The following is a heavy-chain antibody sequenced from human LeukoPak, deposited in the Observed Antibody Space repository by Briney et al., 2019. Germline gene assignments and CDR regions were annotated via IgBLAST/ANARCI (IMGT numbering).Heavy chain of an antibody. J-gene: IGHJ4*02. CDR3: ACSGGEYSYGWSY. V-gene: IGHV3-74*01. Sequence: GGSLRLSCAASGFTFSSYAMHWVRQAPGKGLVWVSRINSDGSSTSYADSVKGRFTISRDNAKNTLYLQMNSLRAEDTAVYYCACSGGEYSYGWSYWGQGTLVTVSS. CDR1: GFTFSSYA. D-gene: IGHD5-18*01. CDR2: INSDGSST.